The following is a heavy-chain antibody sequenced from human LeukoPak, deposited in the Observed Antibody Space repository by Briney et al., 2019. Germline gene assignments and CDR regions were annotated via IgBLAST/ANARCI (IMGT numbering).Heavy chain of an antibody. V-gene: IGHV4-39*02. J-gene: IGHJ4*02. CDR3: ARHRGRYYDSGSYNYFDY. Sequence: SETLSLTCTVSGGSISSSGYYWGWIRQPPGKGLEWVGSVYYTGSTFYNPSLKSRVTTSVDTSKNHFSLNLSSVTAADTAVYYCARHRGRYYDSGSYNYFDYWGQGTLVTVSS. D-gene: IGHD3-10*01. CDR2: VYYTGST. CDR1: GGSISSSGYY.